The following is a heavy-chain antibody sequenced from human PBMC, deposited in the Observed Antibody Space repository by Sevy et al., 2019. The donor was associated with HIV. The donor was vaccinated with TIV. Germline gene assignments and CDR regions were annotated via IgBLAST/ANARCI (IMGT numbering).Heavy chain of an antibody. J-gene: IGHJ6*02. D-gene: IGHD1-26*01. Sequence: GGSLRLSCIGSGFSFSYYGIHWVRQSPGKGLDWVALISHVGIYEYYADSVKGRFTISRDNSKNTVYLEMNSLRNEDTAIYFCANAYSGSYSHSYLYALDVWGQGTTVTVSS. CDR2: ISHVGIYE. CDR3: ANAYSGSYSHSYLYALDV. V-gene: IGHV3-30*18. CDR1: GFSFSYYG.